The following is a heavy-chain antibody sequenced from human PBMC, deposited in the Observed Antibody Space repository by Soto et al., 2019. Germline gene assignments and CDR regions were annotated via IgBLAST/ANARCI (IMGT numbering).Heavy chain of an antibody. CDR1: GFNFNTYS. Sequence: PGGSLRLXCAASGFNFNTYSMNWVRQAPGKGLEWVSFISSSSSTIYYADAVKGRFTISRDNARNSMYLQMNSLRDEDTAVYYCSRDQYWSNGNYYYYGMDVWGQGTTVTVSS. CDR3: SRDQYWSNGNYYYYGMDV. V-gene: IGHV3-48*02. CDR2: ISSSSSTI. J-gene: IGHJ6*02. D-gene: IGHD3-3*01.